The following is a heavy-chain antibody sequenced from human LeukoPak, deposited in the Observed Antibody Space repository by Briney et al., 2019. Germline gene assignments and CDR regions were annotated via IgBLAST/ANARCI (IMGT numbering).Heavy chain of an antibody. CDR1: GFTFSSYW. V-gene: IGHV3-7*01. Sequence: GGSLRLSCAASGFTFSSYWMSWVRQAPGKGLEWVANIKQDGSEKYYVDSVKGRFTISRDNAKNSLYLQMNSLRAEDTAVYYCARADTTMVSWGLDYWGQGTLVTVSS. J-gene: IGHJ4*02. CDR3: ARADTTMVSWGLDY. CDR2: IKQDGSEK. D-gene: IGHD3-10*01.